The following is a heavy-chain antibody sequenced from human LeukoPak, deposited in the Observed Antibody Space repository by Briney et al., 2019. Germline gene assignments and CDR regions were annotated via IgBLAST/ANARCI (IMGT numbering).Heavy chain of an antibody. Sequence: GGSLRLSCAASGFMFSNYWMAWVRQAPGKGLEWVANIKEDGSEKYYVDSVKGRFTISRDNARNSLYLQMNSLRVEDTAVYYCASSYGDYLEHQFDYWGQGTLVTVSS. CDR2: IKEDGSEK. J-gene: IGHJ4*02. V-gene: IGHV3-7*01. CDR1: GFMFSNYW. CDR3: ASSYGDYLEHQFDY. D-gene: IGHD4-17*01.